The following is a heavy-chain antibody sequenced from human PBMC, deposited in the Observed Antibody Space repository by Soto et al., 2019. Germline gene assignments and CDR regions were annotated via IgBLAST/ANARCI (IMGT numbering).Heavy chain of an antibody. V-gene: IGHV3-64D*08. CDR1: GFTFNDNP. D-gene: IGHD2-15*01. J-gene: IGHJ4*02. Sequence: PGGSLRLSCSASGFTFNDNPMYWVRQAPGKGLEYVSLISANGGSTHYADSVKGRFSISRDNSKNTLYLQMSSLRAEDTAVYYCARAGSNCSGGSCYLVYWGQGTLVTVSS. CDR2: ISANGGST. CDR3: ARAGSNCSGGSCYLVY.